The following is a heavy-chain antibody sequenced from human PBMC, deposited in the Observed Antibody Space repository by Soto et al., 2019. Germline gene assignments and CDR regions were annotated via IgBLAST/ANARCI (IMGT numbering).Heavy chain of an antibody. CDR3: AKRRAGYGYGSDTFYFDF. J-gene: IGHJ4*02. CDR1: GFTFTTYV. CDR2: LSSSGGTT. Sequence: GGSLRLSCPTSGFTFTTYVMYWVRQAPGKGLEWVSALSSSGGTTYYADSMRSRTTISRDNSKNTLFLQMSSLKTEHTALYDCAKRRAGYGYGSDTFYFDFWGQGTLVTVSS. V-gene: IGHV3-23*01. D-gene: IGHD3-10*01.